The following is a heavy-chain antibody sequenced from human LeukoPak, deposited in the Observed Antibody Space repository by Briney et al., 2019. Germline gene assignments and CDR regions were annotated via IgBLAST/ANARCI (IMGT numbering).Heavy chain of an antibody. Sequence: GGSLRLSCAVSGFTFSNYWMTWVRQAPGKGLEWVANIKQDGSEKYYVDSVKGRFTISRDNAKNSLYLQMNSLRAEDTAVYYCARSETTYYYDSSVYFYYYYGMDVWGQGTTVTVSS. CDR3: ARSETTYYYDSSVYFYYYYGMDV. J-gene: IGHJ6*02. CDR1: GFTFSNYW. V-gene: IGHV3-7*01. CDR2: IKQDGSEK. D-gene: IGHD3-22*01.